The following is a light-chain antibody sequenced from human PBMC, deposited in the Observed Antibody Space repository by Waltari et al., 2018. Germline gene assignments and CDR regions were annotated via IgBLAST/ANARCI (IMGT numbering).Light chain of an antibody. Sequence: EIVLTQSPATLSLSPGERATLSCRASQSANNYLAWYQQKPDQAPRLLIYDATNRATGIPARFSGSGSGTDFTLTISSLEPEDFAVYYCQQRSNWPPITFGQGTRLDIK. CDR3: QQRSNWPPIT. CDR1: QSANNY. V-gene: IGKV3-11*01. J-gene: IGKJ5*01. CDR2: DAT.